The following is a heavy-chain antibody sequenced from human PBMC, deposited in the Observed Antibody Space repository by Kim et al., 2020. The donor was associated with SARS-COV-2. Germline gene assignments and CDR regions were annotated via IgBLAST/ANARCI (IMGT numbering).Heavy chain of an antibody. V-gene: IGHV3-30*04. Sequence: GGSLRLSCAASGFTFSSYAMHWVRQAPGKGLEWVAVISYDGSNKYYADSVKGRFTISRDNSKNTLYLQMNSLRAEDTAVYYCARDLVPAASLLYYYYYGMDVWGQGTTVTVSS. J-gene: IGHJ6*02. CDR2: ISYDGSNK. CDR1: GFTFSSYA. CDR3: ARDLVPAASLLYYYYYGMDV. D-gene: IGHD2-2*01.